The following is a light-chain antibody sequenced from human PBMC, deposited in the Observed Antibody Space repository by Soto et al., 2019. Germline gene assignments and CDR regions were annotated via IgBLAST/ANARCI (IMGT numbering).Light chain of an antibody. Sequence: EIVLTQSPGTLSLSPGERATLSCRASQSVSSSYLAWYQQKPGQAPRLLIYGASSRATGITDRFSGSGSGKDFTLTISRLEPEDFAVYYCQQYRSSLVTVGQGTKVESK. V-gene: IGKV3-20*01. CDR3: QQYRSSLVT. CDR1: QSVSSSY. CDR2: GAS. J-gene: IGKJ1*01.